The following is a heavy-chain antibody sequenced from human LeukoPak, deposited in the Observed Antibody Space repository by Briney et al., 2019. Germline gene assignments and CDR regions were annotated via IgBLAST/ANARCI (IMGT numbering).Heavy chain of an antibody. D-gene: IGHD3-16*02. V-gene: IGHV4-59*08. CDR1: GGSIGTYY. J-gene: IGHJ6*03. Sequence: SQTLSLTCTVSGGSIGTYYWSWIRQSPGKGLEWIGYIYVTGTRYNPYLQSRVTISVDRSRNQFFLKMSSVTAADTAVYYCARHIGGGIEDMDVWGKGTKVIVSS. CDR2: IYVTGT. CDR3: ARHIGGGIEDMDV.